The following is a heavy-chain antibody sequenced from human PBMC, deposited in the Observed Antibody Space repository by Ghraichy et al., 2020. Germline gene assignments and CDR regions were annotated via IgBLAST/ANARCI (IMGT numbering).Heavy chain of an antibody. V-gene: IGHV3-20*04. Sequence: GGSLRLSCAASGFTFDDYGLNWVRQSPGKGLEWVSGINWNSGSTAYADSVKGRFTISRDNAKNSLYLQMNSLRAEDTAFYYCARVYSNSRYSYIDVWGKGATVTVSS. CDR1: GFTFDDYG. D-gene: IGHD4-11*01. CDR2: INWNSGST. CDR3: ARVYSNSRYSYIDV. J-gene: IGHJ6*03.